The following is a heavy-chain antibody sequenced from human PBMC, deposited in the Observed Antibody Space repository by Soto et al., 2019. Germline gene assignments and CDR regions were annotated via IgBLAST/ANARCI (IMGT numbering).Heavy chain of an antibody. J-gene: IGHJ5*02. V-gene: IGHV4-59*01. Sequence: SETLSLTCTVSGDSINSYYWSWIRQPPGKGLEWIGYIYDSGSTNYNPSLKSRVTISVDTSKNQFSLKLTSVTAADTAMYYCAKEEGVRYPFDPWGQGTLVTVSS. CDR1: GDSINSYY. CDR2: IYDSGST. CDR3: AKEEGVRYPFDP. D-gene: IGHD3-9*01.